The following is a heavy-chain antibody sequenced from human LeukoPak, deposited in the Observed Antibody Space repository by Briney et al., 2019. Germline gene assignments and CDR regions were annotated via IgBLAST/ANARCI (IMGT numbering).Heavy chain of an antibody. CDR1: GFTFSSYA. D-gene: IGHD3-22*01. CDR2: ISGSGGST. CDR3: AKDDYYDSSGYYNY. J-gene: IGHJ4*02. V-gene: IGHV3-23*01. Sequence: GGSLRLSCAASGFTFSSYAMSWVRQAPGKGLEWVSAISGSGGSTYYADSVKGRFTISRDNSKNTLYLQMNSLRAEDTAVYYCAKDDYYDSSGYYNYWGQGTLVTVSS.